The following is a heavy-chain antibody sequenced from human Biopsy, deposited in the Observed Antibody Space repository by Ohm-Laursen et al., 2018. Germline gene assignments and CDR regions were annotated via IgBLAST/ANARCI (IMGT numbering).Heavy chain of an antibody. V-gene: IGHV4-59*01. CDR3: ARDRGYYSDRTVPGYFDL. D-gene: IGHD3-22*01. CDR2: VHYTGIT. J-gene: IGHJ2*01. Sequence: SQTLSLTCTVSGDSISSYYWGWIRQPPGKGLEWIGYVHYTGITDYNRSLQSRVTISVDTSKNHFSLRLRSVTPADTAIYYCARDRGYYSDRTVPGYFDLWGRGTLVTVSP. CDR1: GDSISSYY.